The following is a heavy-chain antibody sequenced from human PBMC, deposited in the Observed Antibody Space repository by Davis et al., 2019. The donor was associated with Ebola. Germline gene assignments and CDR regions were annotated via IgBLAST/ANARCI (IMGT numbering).Heavy chain of an antibody. CDR3: ASRETSVNAYHYHGMDV. CDR1: GYTFTSYY. V-gene: IGHV1-46*01. CDR2: INPSGGST. D-gene: IGHD3-10*01. Sequence: AASVKVSCKASGYTFTSYYMHWVRQAPGQGLEWMGIINPSGGSTMYAQRFQGRVSMTRDTSTSTVYMELTSLRSEDTAIYYCASRETSVNAYHYHGMDVWGQGTTVTVSS. J-gene: IGHJ6*02.